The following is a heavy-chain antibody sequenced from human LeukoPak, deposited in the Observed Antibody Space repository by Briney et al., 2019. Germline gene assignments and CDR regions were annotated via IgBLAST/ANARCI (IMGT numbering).Heavy chain of an antibody. J-gene: IGHJ4*02. CDR1: GFTFSSSW. Sequence: GGSLRLSCAASGFTFSSSWMHWVRQAPGRGLVWVSRTNSDGSIVTYADSVKGRFTISRDNAKNTLFLQMSSLRAEDTAVYYCVRALNGDTDYWGQGTLVTVSS. CDR3: VRALNGDTDY. D-gene: IGHD2-21*02. CDR2: TNSDGSIV. V-gene: IGHV3-74*03.